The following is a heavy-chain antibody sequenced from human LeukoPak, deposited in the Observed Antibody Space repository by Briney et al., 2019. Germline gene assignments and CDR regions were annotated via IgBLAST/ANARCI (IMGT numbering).Heavy chain of an antibody. CDR1: GFTVSSSY. CDR3: ARGGDGYNYWFDP. J-gene: IGHJ5*02. Sequence: GGSLRLSCAASGFTVSSSYMSWVRQAPGKGLEWVSVIYSGGSTYYADSVKGRFTISRDNSKNTLYLQMNSLRAEDTAVYYCARGGDGYNYWFDPWGQGTLVTVSS. CDR2: IYSGGST. D-gene: IGHD5-24*01. V-gene: IGHV3-53*01.